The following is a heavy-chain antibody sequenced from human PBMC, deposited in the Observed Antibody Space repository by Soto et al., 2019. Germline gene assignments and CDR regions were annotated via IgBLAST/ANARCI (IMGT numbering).Heavy chain of an antibody. J-gene: IGHJ4*02. V-gene: IGHV3-48*01. CDR2: ISSSSSTI. D-gene: IGHD4-4*01. CDR1: GFTFSSYS. CDR3: ARDFFRDYSNPLWY. Sequence: GESLKISCAASGFTFSSYSMNWVRQAPGKGLEWVSYISSSSSTIYYADSVKGRFTISRDNAKNSLYLQMNSLRAEDTAVYYCARDFFRDYSNPLWYWGQGTLVTVSS.